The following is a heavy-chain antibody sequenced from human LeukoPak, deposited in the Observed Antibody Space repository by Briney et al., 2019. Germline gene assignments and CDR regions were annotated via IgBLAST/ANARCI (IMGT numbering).Heavy chain of an antibody. D-gene: IGHD5-24*01. CDR1: GFTFSSYG. J-gene: IGHJ4*02. V-gene: IGHV3-23*01. Sequence: GGSLRLSCAASGFTFSSYGMGWVRQAPGKGLEWVSGITDNGGKRDYADSVKGRFTISRDNPKSTLDLQMNSLRAEDTALYYCARDGSWGWAQYDYWGQGILVTVST. CDR2: ITDNGGKR. CDR3: ARDGSWGWAQYDY.